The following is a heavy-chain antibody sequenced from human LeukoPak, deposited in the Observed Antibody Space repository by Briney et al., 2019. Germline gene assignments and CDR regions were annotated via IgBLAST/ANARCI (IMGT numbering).Heavy chain of an antibody. CDR1: GGSISSYY. CDR3: ARAQRGSSGYYYYYYGMDV. V-gene: IGHV4-59*01. J-gene: IGHJ6*02. Sequence: SETLSLTCTVSGGSISSYYWSWIRQPSGKGLEWIGYIYYSGSTNYNPSLKSRVTISVDTSKNQFSLKLSSVTAADTAVYYCARAQRGSSGYYYYYYGMDVWGQGTTVTVSS. CDR2: IYYSGST. D-gene: IGHD3-22*01.